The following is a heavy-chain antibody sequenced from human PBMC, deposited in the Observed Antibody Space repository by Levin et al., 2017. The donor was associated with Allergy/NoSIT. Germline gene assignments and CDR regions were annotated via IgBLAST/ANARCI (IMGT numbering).Heavy chain of an antibody. D-gene: IGHD2-21*01. CDR1: GFTVSSNY. CDR3: ARDQSIPYGMDV. J-gene: IGHJ6*02. V-gene: IGHV3-66*01. CDR2: IYSGDRT. Sequence: VASVKVSCAASGFTVSSNYMSWVRQAPGRGLEWVSVIYSGDRTYYADSVRGRFTISRDNSKNTLYLQMNSLRAEDTAVYYCARDQSIPYGMDVWGQGTTVTVSS.